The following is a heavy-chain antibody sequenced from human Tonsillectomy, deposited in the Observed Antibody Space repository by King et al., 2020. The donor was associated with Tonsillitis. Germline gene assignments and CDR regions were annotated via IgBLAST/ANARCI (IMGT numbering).Heavy chain of an antibody. CDR3: ARVGRRPRPRGYYYYMDV. CDR1: GGSISSYY. V-gene: IGHV4-59*01. J-gene: IGHJ6*03. D-gene: IGHD3-10*01. CDR2: IYYSGST. Sequence: QLQESGPGLVKPSETLSLTCTVSGGSISSYYWSWIRQPPGKGLEWIGYIYYSGSTNYHPSLKSRVTLSVEPSKNQFSLKLGSVTAADTAVYYCARVGRRPRPRGYYYYMDVWGKGTTVTVSS.